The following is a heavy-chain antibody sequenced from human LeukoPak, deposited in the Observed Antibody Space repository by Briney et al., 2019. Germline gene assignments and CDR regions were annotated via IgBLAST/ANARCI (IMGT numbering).Heavy chain of an antibody. V-gene: IGHV3-33*01. D-gene: IGHD2-15*01. J-gene: IGHJ4*02. CDR2: IWYDGSNK. CDR1: GFTFSSYG. Sequence: GGSLRLSCAASGFTFSSYGMHWVRQAPGKGLEWVAVIWYDGSNKYYADSVKGRFTISRDNSKNTLYLQMNSLRAEDTAVYYCARDSVVSATGEIDYWGQGTLVTVSS. CDR3: ARDSVVSATGEIDY.